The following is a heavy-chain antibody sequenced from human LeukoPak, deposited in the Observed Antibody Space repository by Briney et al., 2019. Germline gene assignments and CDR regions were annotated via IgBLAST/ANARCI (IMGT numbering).Heavy chain of an antibody. V-gene: IGHV4-34*01. Sequence: SETLSLTCAVYGGSFSGYYWSWIRQPPGKGLEWIGEINHSGSTNYNPSLKSRVTISVDTSKNQFSLKLSSVTAADTAVYYCARLLLRFLEWFDAFDIWGQGTMVTVSS. CDR1: GGSFSGYY. CDR3: ARLLLRFLEWFDAFDI. D-gene: IGHD3-3*01. CDR2: INHSGST. J-gene: IGHJ3*02.